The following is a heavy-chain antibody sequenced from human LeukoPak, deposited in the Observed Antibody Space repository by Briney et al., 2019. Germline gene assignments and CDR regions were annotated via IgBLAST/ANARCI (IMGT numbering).Heavy chain of an antibody. CDR1: GFTFRSYG. Sequence: TGGSLRLSCAASGFTFRSYGMHWVRQVPGKGLEWVAVISYDVSTKYYADSVKGRFTISRDNSKNTLYLQMKSLRAEDTAVYYCAKGGGYYDSRLVYWGQGTLVTVSS. CDR3: AKGGGYYDSRLVY. CDR2: ISYDVSTK. D-gene: IGHD3-22*01. V-gene: IGHV3-30*18. J-gene: IGHJ4*02.